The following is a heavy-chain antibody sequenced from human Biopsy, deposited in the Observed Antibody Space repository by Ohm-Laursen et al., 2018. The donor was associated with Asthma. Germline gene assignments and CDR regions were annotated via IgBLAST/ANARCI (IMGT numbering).Heavy chain of an antibody. J-gene: IGHJ6*02. CDR1: GYTFNSAG. D-gene: IGHD3-10*01. CDR2: NSVYNGNT. V-gene: IGHV1-18*01. Sequence: SVKVSCKTSGYTFNSAGITWVRQAPGQGLEWMGWNSVYNGNTKVAQKLQDRVAMITDTSTSTAYMELRSLRSDDTAVYFCARAVDYSHYYGIDVWGQGTTVTAS. CDR3: ARAVDYSHYYGIDV.